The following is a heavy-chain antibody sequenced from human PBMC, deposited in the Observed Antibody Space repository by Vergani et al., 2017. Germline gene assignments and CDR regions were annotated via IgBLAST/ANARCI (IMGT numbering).Heavy chain of an antibody. J-gene: IGHJ3*02. Sequence: VQLVESGGGLVQPGRSLRLSCAASGFTVSSNYMSWIRQAPGKGLELVSYISSSGSTIYYADSVKGRFTIARYNAKNSLYLQMNSLRSEDTAVYYCARDHADIVVVPAARVDAFDIWGQGTMVTVSS. CDR3: ARDHADIVVVPAARVDAFDI. CDR1: GFTVSSNY. D-gene: IGHD2-2*01. CDR2: ISSSGSTI. V-gene: IGHV3-11*01.